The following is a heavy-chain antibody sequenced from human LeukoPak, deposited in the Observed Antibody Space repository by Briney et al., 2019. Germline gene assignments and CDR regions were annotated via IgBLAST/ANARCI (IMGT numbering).Heavy chain of an antibody. CDR2: IIPILGIA. CDR1: GYTFTTYA. J-gene: IGHJ3*02. V-gene: IGHV1-69*04. CDR3: ARDRTGYYYDSSGSDAFDI. Sequence: ASVKVSCKASGYTFTTYAMNWVRQAPGQGLEWMGRIIPILGIANYAQKFQGRVTITADKSTSTAYMELSSLRSEDTAVYYCARDRTGYYYDSSGSDAFDIWGQGTMVTVSS. D-gene: IGHD3-22*01.